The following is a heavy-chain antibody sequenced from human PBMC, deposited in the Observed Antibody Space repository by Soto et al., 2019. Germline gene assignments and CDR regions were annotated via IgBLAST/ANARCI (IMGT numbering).Heavy chain of an antibody. Sequence: ASVKVSCKASGYTFTSYGISWVRQAPGQGLEWMGWISAYNGNTNYAQKLQGRVTMTTDTSTSTAYMELRSLRSDDTAVYYCARDFPTQTTVVTRGLFYYYYYGMDVWGQGTTVTVSS. J-gene: IGHJ6*02. CDR1: GYTFTSYG. CDR2: ISAYNGNT. CDR3: ARDFPTQTTVVTRGLFYYYYYGMDV. V-gene: IGHV1-18*01. D-gene: IGHD4-17*01.